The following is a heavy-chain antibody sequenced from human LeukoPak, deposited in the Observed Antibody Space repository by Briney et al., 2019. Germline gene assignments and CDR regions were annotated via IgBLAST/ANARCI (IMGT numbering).Heavy chain of an antibody. CDR2: IRYDGSNK. CDR3: AKDLGDGDYFDY. CDR1: GFTFSSYG. D-gene: IGHD3-3*01. V-gene: IGHV3-30*02. J-gene: IGHJ4*02. Sequence: GGSLRLSCAASGFTFSSYGMHRVRQAPGKGLEWVAFIRYDGSNKYYADSVKGRFTISRDNSKNTLYLQMNSLRAEDTAVYYCAKDLGDGDYFDYWGQGTLVTVSS.